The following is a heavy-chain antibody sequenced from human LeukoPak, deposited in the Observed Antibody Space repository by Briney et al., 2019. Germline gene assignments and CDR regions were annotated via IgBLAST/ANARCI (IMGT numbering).Heavy chain of an antibody. V-gene: IGHV3-64D*06. Sequence: GGSLRLSCAASGFNFTNYNMNWVRQAPGKGLEYISAISSNEGSTYYADSVKGRFTISRDNSKNTLYLQMSSLRAEDTAVYYCVSGYCSGGRCYSRDAWGQGTTVTVSS. CDR2: ISSNEGST. D-gene: IGHD2-15*01. CDR1: GFNFTNYN. CDR3: VSGYCSGGRCYSRDA. J-gene: IGHJ6*03.